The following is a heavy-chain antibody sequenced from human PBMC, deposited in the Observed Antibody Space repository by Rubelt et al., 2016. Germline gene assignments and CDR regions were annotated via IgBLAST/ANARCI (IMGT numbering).Heavy chain of an antibody. Sequence: QMQLVQSGPEVKKPGTSVKVSCKASGFTFTSSAMQWVRQARGQRLEWIGWIVVGSGNTNYAQKFQERVTITRDMSTSTASMGLSSLRSEDTAVYYCAADRDYYDSSGYYPNAFDIWGQGTMVTVSS. CDR3: AADRDYYDSSGYYPNAFDI. V-gene: IGHV1-58*02. CDR2: IVVGSGNT. D-gene: IGHD3-22*01. CDR1: GFTFTSSA. J-gene: IGHJ3*02.